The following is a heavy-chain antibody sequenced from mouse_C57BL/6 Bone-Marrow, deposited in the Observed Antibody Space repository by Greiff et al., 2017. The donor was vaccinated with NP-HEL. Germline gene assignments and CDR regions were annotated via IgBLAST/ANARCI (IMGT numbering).Heavy chain of an antibody. CDR1: GFTFTDYY. J-gene: IGHJ4*01. CDR3: ARCNYNAMDY. Sequence: EVKVVESGGGLVQPGGSLSLSCAASGFTFTDYYMSWVRQPPGKALEWLGFIRNKANGYTTEYSASVKGRFTISRDNSQSILYLQMNALRAEDSATYYCARCNYNAMDYWGQGTSVTVSS. V-gene: IGHV7-3*01. CDR2: IRNKANGYTT.